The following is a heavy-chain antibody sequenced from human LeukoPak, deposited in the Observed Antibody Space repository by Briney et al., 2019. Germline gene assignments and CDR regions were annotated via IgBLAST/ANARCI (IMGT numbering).Heavy chain of an antibody. V-gene: IGHV4-31*03. Sequence: PSETLSLTCTVSGXSISSGGYYWSWIRQHPGKGLEWIGYIYYSGSTYYNPSLKSRVTISVDTSKNQFSLKLSSVTAADTAVYYCARAGIAAAGTFDYWGQGTLVTVSS. CDR3: ARAGIAAAGTFDY. J-gene: IGHJ4*02. D-gene: IGHD6-13*01. CDR1: GXSISSGGYY. CDR2: IYYSGST.